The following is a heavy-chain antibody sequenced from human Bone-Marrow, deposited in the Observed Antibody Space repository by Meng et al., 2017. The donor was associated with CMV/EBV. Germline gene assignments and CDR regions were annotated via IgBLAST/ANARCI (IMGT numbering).Heavy chain of an antibody. J-gene: IGHJ4*02. CDR2: IIPIFGTA. CDR1: GGTFSSYA. V-gene: IGHV1-69*05. D-gene: IGHD2-2*02. CDR3: ARGYCSSTSCYTSEPTFDY. Sequence: SVKVSCKASGGTFSSYAISWVRQAPGQGLEWMGGIIPIFGTANYAQKFQGRVTMTRDTSISTAYMELSRLRSDDTAVYYCARGYCSSTSCYTSEPTFDYWGQGTLVTVSS.